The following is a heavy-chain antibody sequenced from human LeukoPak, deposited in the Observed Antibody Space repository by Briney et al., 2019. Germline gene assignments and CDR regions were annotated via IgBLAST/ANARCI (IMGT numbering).Heavy chain of an antibody. D-gene: IGHD2-15*01. V-gene: IGHV4-34*01. CDR2: INHSGST. CDR3: ARVEKLQHDFDY. Sequence: SETLSLTCAVYGGSFSGYYWSWIRQPPGKGLEWIGEINHSGSTNYNPSLKSRVTISVDTSKNQFSLKLSSVTAADTAVYYCARVEKLQHDFDYWGQGTLVTVSS. J-gene: IGHJ4*02. CDR1: GGSFSGYY.